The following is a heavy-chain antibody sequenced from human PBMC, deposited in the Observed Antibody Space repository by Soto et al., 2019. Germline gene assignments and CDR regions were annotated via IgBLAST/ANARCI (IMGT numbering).Heavy chain of an antibody. J-gene: IGHJ5*02. CDR2: ISAYNGNT. CDR1: GYTFTSYG. D-gene: IGHD3-9*01. CDR3: ARVYDILTGYGFDP. Sequence: ASVKVSCKASGYTFTSYGISWVRQAPGQGLEWMGWISAYNGNTNYAQKLQGRVTMTKDTSTSTAYMELRSLRSDDTAVYYCARVYDILTGYGFDPWGQGTLVTVSS. V-gene: IGHV1-18*01.